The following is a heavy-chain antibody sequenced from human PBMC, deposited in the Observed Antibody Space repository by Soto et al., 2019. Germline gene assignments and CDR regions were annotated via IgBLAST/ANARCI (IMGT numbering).Heavy chain of an antibody. Sequence: PGESLKISCKGSGCSFTSYWIGWVRQMPGKGLEWMGIIYPGDSDTRYSPSFQGQVTISADKSISTAYLQWSSLKASDTAMYYCARHKRDGYTAGRHGMDVWGQGTTVTVSS. CDR2: IYPGDSDT. D-gene: IGHD5-12*01. CDR3: ARHKRDGYTAGRHGMDV. V-gene: IGHV5-51*01. J-gene: IGHJ6*02. CDR1: GCSFTSYW.